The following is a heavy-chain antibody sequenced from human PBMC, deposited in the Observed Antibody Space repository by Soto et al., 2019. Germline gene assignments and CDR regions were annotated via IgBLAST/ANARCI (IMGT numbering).Heavy chain of an antibody. CDR2: IVVGSGNT. D-gene: IGHD3-22*01. CDR1: GFTFTSSA. J-gene: IGHJ4*02. CDR3: AADPPYYYDSSGYYGY. V-gene: IGHV1-58*01. Sequence: GASVKVSCKASGFTFTSSAVQWVRQARGQRLEWIGWIVVGSGNTNYAQKFQERVTITRDMSTSTAYMELSSLRSEDTAVYYCAADPPYYYDSSGYYGYWGQGTLVTVSS.